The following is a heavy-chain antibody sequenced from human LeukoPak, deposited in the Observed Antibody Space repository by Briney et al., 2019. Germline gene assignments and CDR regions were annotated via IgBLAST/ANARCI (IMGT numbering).Heavy chain of an antibody. V-gene: IGHV4-59*01. D-gene: IGHD5-24*01. CDR3: ARAIRNWFDP. CDR1: GGSISSYY. CDR2: IYYSGST. Sequence: SETLSLTCTVSGGSISSYYWSWIRQPPGKGLEWIGHIYYSGSTNYNPSLKSRVTISVDTSKNQFSLKLSSVTAADTAVYYCARAIRNWFDPWGQGTLVTVSS. J-gene: IGHJ5*02.